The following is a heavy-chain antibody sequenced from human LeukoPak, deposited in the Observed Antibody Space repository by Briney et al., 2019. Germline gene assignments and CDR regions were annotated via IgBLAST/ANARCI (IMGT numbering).Heavy chain of an antibody. V-gene: IGHV4-59*01. Sequence: SETLSLTCAVSGGSISSYYWTWIRQPPGKGLEWIGYIYNSGSTDYNPSLRSRVTISVDASKNQFSLKLSSVTAADTAVYYCARGGRWLQFNYWGQGTLVTVSS. CDR2: IYNSGST. D-gene: IGHD5-24*01. CDR1: GGSISSYY. CDR3: ARGGRWLQFNY. J-gene: IGHJ4*02.